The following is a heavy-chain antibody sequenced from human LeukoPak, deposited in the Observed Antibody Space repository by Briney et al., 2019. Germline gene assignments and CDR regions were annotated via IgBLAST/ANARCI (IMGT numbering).Heavy chain of an antibody. D-gene: IGHD4-11*01. Sequence: ASVKVSCKASGYTFTSYYMHWVRQAPGQGLEWMGGIIPIFGTANYAQKFQGRVTITADESTSTAYMELSSLRSEDTAVYYCARRVMTTVTTIVDYWGQGTLVTVSS. CDR2: IIPIFGTA. CDR3: ARRVMTTVTTIVDY. CDR1: GYTFTSYY. J-gene: IGHJ4*02. V-gene: IGHV1-69*13.